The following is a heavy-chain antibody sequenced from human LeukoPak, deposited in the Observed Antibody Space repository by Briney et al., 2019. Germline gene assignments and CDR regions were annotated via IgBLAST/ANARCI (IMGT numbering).Heavy chain of an antibody. CDR3: AREGYSSSWYGRGYNWFDP. J-gene: IGHJ5*02. Sequence: SETLSLTCTVSGGSISSYYWSWIRQPPGKGLEWIGYIYYSGSTNYNPSLKSRVTIAVDTSKNQFSLKLSSVTAPDTAVYYCAREGYSSSWYGRGYNWFDPWGQGTLVTVSS. CDR2: IYYSGST. CDR1: GGSISSYY. V-gene: IGHV4-59*01. D-gene: IGHD6-13*01.